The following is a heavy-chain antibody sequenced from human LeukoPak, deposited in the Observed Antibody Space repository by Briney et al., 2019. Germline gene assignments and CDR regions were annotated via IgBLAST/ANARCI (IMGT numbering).Heavy chain of an antibody. V-gene: IGHV1-18*01. CDR3: ARSRVGATIDY. D-gene: IGHD1-26*01. Sequence: GASVNVSCKASGYTYTSYGISWVRQAPGQGLEWMGWISAYNGNTNYAPKLQGRLTMTTDTFTSTGYMELRSLTSDDTAVYYCARSRVGATIDYWGQGTLVTVSS. CDR1: GYTYTSYG. CDR2: ISAYNGNT. J-gene: IGHJ4*02.